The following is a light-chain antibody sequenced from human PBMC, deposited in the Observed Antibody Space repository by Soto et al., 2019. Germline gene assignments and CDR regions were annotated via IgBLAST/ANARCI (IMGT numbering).Light chain of an antibody. J-gene: IGKJ2*01. CDR1: QDISKS. CDR2: HSS. Sequence: DIQMTQSPSSLSPSVGDRVTITCQASQDISKSLNWYQQKPGKAPKLLIYHSSNLETGVPSRFSGGGSGTHFTLTISSLQPEDIATYFCQQYDSFPRTFGQGTKLEIK. CDR3: QQYDSFPRT. V-gene: IGKV1-33*01.